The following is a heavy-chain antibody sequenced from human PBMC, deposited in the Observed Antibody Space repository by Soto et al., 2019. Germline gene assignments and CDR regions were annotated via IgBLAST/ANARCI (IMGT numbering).Heavy chain of an antibody. J-gene: IGHJ5*02. Sequence: GSLRLSCAAAGFTFSTYEMNWVRQAPGKGLEGVSYISSSGTTLYYADSVKGRFTISRDNAKKSLYLQMNSLRAEDTAVYYCARTTVFIVGASGWLDPWGQGTLVTVSS. V-gene: IGHV3-48*03. CDR3: ARTTVFIVGASGWLDP. CDR2: ISSSGTTL. D-gene: IGHD1-26*01. CDR1: GFTFSTYE.